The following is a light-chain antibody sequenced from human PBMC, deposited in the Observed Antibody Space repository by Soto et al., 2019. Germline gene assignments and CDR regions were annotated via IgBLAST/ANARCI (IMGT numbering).Light chain of an antibody. CDR3: QQYGSSPQIT. CDR2: GAS. CDR1: QAVGGTY. Sequence: EIVLTQSPGTLSLSPGEIASLSFSASQAVGGTYLAWYQHKPGQAPRLLIYGASNRAAGIPDRFGGSGSGTDFTLTISRLEPEDFAVYYCQQYGSSPQITFGQGTRLEIK. J-gene: IGKJ5*01. V-gene: IGKV3-20*01.